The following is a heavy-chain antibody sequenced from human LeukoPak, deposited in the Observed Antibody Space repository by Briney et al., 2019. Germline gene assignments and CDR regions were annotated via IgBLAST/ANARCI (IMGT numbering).Heavy chain of an antibody. Sequence: GGSLRLSCAASGFTFSSFWMIWVRQAPGKGLEWVANIKEDGSVKNYVDSVKGRFTISRDNAKNSLLLQMNSLRAEDTAAYYCAKGSYYDSSGSFYFDYWGQGTLVTVSS. CDR2: IKEDGSVK. V-gene: IGHV3-7*03. J-gene: IGHJ4*02. D-gene: IGHD3-22*01. CDR3: AKGSYYDSSGSFYFDY. CDR1: GFTFSSFW.